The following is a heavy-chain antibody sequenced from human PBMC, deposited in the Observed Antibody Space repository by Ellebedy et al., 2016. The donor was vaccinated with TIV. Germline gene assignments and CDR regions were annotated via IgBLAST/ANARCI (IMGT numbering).Heavy chain of an antibody. V-gene: IGHV3-7*01. CDR3: ATDGSYGDYRSPTHAFVM. J-gene: IGHJ3*02. CDR2: VNQDGSQK. CDR1: GFSFRSYW. Sequence: GGSLRLSCAASGFSFRSYWMSWVRQAPGKGLEWVANVNQDGSQKYHVDSLRGRFTISRDNAKNSVYLQMNSLRGEDTAVYYCATDGSYGDYRSPTHAFVMWGQGTLVTVSS. D-gene: IGHD4-17*01.